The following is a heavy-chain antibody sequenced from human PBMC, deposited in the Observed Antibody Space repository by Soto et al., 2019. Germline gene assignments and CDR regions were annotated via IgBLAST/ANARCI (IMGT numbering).Heavy chain of an antibody. CDR1: GYTFTSYY. CDR3: AREGGYYYDSSGSDAFDI. Sequence: ASVKVSCKASGYTFTSYYMHWVRQAPGQGLEWMGIINPSGGSTSYAQKFQGRVTMTRDTSTSTVYMEPSSLRSEDTAVYYCAREGGYYYDSSGSDAFDIRGQGTMVTVSS. CDR2: INPSGGST. D-gene: IGHD3-22*01. J-gene: IGHJ3*02. V-gene: IGHV1-46*01.